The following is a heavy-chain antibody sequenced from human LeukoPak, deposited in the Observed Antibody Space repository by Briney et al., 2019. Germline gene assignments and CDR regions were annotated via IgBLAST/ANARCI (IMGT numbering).Heavy chain of an antibody. V-gene: IGHV4-59*08. J-gene: IGHJ4*02. Sequence: SETLSLTCTVSGGSISSYYWSWIRQPPGKGLEWIGYIYYRGSTNYNPSLKSRVTISVDTSKNQFSLKLSSVTAADTAVYYCARTVLRYFDPFDYWGQGTLVTVSS. CDR3: ARTVLRYFDPFDY. CDR2: IYYRGST. CDR1: GGSISSYY. D-gene: IGHD3-9*01.